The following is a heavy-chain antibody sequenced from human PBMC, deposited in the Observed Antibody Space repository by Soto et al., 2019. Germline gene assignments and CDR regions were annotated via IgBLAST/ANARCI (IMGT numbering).Heavy chain of an antibody. CDR1: GFTFTSSA. V-gene: IGHV1-58*02. D-gene: IGHD3-10*01. CDR2: IVVGSGNT. J-gene: IGHJ3*02. CDR3: AAEIATMVRGTFDI. Sequence: ASVKVSCKASGFTFTSSAMQWVRQARGQRLEWIGWIVVGSGNTNYAQKFQERVTITRDMSTSTAYMELSSLRSEDTAVYYCAAEIATMVRGTFDIWGQGTMVTVSS.